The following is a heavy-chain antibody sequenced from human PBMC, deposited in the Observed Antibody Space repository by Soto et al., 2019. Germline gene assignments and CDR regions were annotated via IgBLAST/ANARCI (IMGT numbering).Heavy chain of an antibody. D-gene: IGHD3-22*01. V-gene: IGHV1-18*01. CDR3: ARDDYYDSSGYYFPYYYYGMDV. Sequence: ASVKVSCKASGYTFTSYGISWVRQAPGQGLEWMGWISAYNGNTNYAQKLQGRVTMTTDTSTSTAYMELRSLRSDDTAVYYCARDDYYDSSGYYFPYYYYGMDVWGQGTTVTVS. J-gene: IGHJ6*02. CDR2: ISAYNGNT. CDR1: GYTFTSYG.